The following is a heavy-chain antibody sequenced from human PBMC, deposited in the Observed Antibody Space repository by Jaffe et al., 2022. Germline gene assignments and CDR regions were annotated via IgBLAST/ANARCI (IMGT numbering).Heavy chain of an antibody. J-gene: IGHJ5*02. CDR3: ARGYCGGDCYKNWFDP. Sequence: QVQLVQSGAEVKKPGASVKVSCKASGYTFTSYYMHWVRQAPGQGLEWMGIINPSGGSTSYAQKFQGRVTMTRDTSTSTVYMELSSLRSEDTAVYYCARGYCGGDCYKNWFDPWGQGTLVTVSS. CDR1: GYTFTSYY. V-gene: IGHV1-46*01. CDR2: INPSGGST. D-gene: IGHD2-21*02.